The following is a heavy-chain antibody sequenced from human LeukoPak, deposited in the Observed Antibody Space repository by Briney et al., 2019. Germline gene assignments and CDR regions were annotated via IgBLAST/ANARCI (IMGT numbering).Heavy chain of an antibody. V-gene: IGHV3-30*02. J-gene: IGHJ4*02. CDR2: IRYDGSNK. CDR1: GFTFSSYG. D-gene: IGHD2-2*01. CDR3: AKDRCSSTSCHFDY. Sequence: GGSLRLSCAASGFTFSSYGMHWVRQAPGKGLEWVAFIRYDGSNKYYADSVKGGFTISRDNSKNTLYLQMNSLRAEDTAVYYCAKDRCSSTSCHFDYWGQGTLVTVSS.